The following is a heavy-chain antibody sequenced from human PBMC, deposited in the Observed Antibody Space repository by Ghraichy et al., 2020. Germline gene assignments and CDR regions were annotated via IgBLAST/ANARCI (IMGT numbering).Heavy chain of an antibody. CDR1: GFTFSRSW. Sequence: GGSLRLSCEASGFTFSRSWMSWVRQAPGKGLEWVANIKQDGSEKYYVDSVKGRFTISRDNAKNSLYLQMNSLRAEDTAVYYCARDTWGGYGDDDLSYYYYGMDVWGQGTTVTVSS. V-gene: IGHV3-7*01. CDR3: ARDTWGGYGDDDLSYYYYGMDV. CDR2: IKQDGSEK. J-gene: IGHJ6*02. D-gene: IGHD4-17*01.